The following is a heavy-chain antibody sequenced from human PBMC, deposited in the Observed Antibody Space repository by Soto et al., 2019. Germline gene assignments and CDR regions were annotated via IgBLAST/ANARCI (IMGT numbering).Heavy chain of an antibody. V-gene: IGHV5-51*01. D-gene: IGHD2-15*01. Sequence: GESLKISCKGSGYSFTSYRIGWVRQMPGKGLEWMGIIYPGDSDTRYSPSFQGQVTISADKSISTAYLQWSSLKASDTAMYYCARGYCSGGSCYSNYYYYGMDVWGQGTTVTVSS. CDR2: IYPGDSDT. CDR1: GYSFTSYR. CDR3: ARGYCSGGSCYSNYYYYGMDV. J-gene: IGHJ6*02.